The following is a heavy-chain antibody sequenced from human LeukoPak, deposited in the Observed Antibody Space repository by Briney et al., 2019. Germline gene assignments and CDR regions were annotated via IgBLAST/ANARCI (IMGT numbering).Heavy chain of an antibody. V-gene: IGHV5-10-1*01. Sequence: GESLRISCKGSGYSFTSYWISWVRQMPGKGLEWMGRIDPSDSYTNYSPSFQGYVTISADKSISTAYLQWSSLKASDTAMYYCARHSYGSGSYYYYYGMDVWGKGTTVTVSS. CDR1: GYSFTSYW. CDR3: ARHSYGSGSYYYYYGMDV. D-gene: IGHD3-10*01. CDR2: IDPSDSYT. J-gene: IGHJ6*04.